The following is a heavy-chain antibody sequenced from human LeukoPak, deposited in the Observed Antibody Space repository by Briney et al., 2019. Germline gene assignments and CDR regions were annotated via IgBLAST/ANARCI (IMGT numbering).Heavy chain of an antibody. CDR2: INPDSGGT. V-gene: IGHV1-2*02. D-gene: IGHD2/OR15-2a*01. J-gene: IGHJ3*01. CDR1: GYTFTGYY. CDR3: ARTFYDTLDSDAFDF. Sequence: ASVKVSCKASGYTFTGYYMHWVRQAPGQGLEWMGWINPDSGGTNNAQKFQGRVAMTRDTSISTAYMELSRLRSDDTAVYYCARTFYDTLDSDAFDFWGQGTMVIVSS.